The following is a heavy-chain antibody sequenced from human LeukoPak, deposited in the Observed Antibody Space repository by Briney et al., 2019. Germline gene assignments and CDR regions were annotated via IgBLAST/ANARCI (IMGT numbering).Heavy chain of an antibody. CDR2: VNPNSGGT. CDR3: ARDRSEDYVWGSYRWFDY. J-gene: IGHJ4*02. CDR1: GYTFTDYY. V-gene: IGHV1-2*02. D-gene: IGHD3-16*02. Sequence: ASVKVSCKASGYTFTDYYMHWVRQAPGQGPEWMGWVNPNSGGTNYAQKFQGRVTMTRDTSIKTAYMELSRLRSDDTAVYYCARDRSEDYVWGSYRWFDYWGQGTLVTVSS.